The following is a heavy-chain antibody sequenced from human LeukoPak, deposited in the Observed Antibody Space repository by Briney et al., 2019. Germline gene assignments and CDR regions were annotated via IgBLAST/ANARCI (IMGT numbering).Heavy chain of an antibody. CDR3: ARTYCSSTSCSSDAFDI. Sequence: GASVKVSCKASGYTFTSYYMHRVRQAPGQGLEWMGIINPSGGSTSYAQKFQGRVTMTRDTSTSTVYMELSSLRSEDTAVYYCARTYCSSTSCSSDAFDIWGQGTMVTVSS. CDR2: INPSGGST. D-gene: IGHD2-2*01. V-gene: IGHV1-46*01. J-gene: IGHJ3*02. CDR1: GYTFTSYY.